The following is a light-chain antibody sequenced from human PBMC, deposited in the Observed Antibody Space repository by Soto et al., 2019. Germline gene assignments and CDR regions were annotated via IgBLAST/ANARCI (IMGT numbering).Light chain of an antibody. Sequence: QSVLTQPPSASGTPGQRVTISCSGSSSNIAGSTVNWYQQLPGTAPRLLIYGTNQRPSGVPDRFSGSKSGTSASLAIGGLQSEDEADYYCATWDDSLNGWVFGGGTKVTAL. V-gene: IGLV1-44*01. J-gene: IGLJ3*02. CDR2: GTN. CDR1: SSNIAGST. CDR3: ATWDDSLNGWV.